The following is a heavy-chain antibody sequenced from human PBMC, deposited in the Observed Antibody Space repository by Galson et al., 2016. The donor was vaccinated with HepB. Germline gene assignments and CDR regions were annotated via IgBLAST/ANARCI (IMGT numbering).Heavy chain of an antibody. CDR2: IWYDGSNK. D-gene: IGHD3-3*01. Sequence: SLRLSCAASGFTFSSYTMHWVRQAPGKGLDWVAGIWYDGSNKYYGDSVKGRFTISRDNSKTTLYIQMSSLRAEDTAVYYCVTYYYNFWSGYSDWYFDLWGRGTLVIVSS. J-gene: IGHJ2*01. CDR1: GFTFSSYT. V-gene: IGHV3-33*01. CDR3: VTYYYNFWSGYSDWYFDL.